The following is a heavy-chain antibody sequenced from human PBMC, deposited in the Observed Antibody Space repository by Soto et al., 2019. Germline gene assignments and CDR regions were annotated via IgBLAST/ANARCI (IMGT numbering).Heavy chain of an antibody. CDR1: GFTFSSYA. V-gene: IGHV3-23*01. CDR3: AKDSLLQRLAWVDAFDI. D-gene: IGHD6-19*01. J-gene: IGHJ3*02. CDR2: ISGSGGRT. Sequence: EVQLLESGGGLVQPGGSLRLSCAASGFTFSSYAMSWVRQAPGKGLEWVSAISGSGGRTYYADSVKGRFTISRDNSKNALYLQMNSLRAEDTAVYYCAKDSLLQRLAWVDAFDIWGQGTMVTVSS.